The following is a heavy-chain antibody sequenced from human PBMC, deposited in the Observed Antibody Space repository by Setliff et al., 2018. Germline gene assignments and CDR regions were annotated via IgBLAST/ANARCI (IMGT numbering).Heavy chain of an antibody. D-gene: IGHD6-19*01. CDR1: GYTFTNYG. CDR3: ARTPPNRGLSNGWYVDY. Sequence: ASVKVSCKASGYTFTNYGITWVRQAPGQGLEWMAWISAYDGNTKYTLKLQGRVTLTTGTPTTTAYMDLRGLRSDDTAVYYCARTPPNRGLSNGWYVDYWGQGALVTVSS. V-gene: IGHV1-18*01. J-gene: IGHJ4*02. CDR2: ISAYDGNT.